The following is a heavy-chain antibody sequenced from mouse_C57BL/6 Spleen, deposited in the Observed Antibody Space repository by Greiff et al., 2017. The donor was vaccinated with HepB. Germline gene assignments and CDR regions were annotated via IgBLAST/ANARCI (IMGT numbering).Heavy chain of an antibody. D-gene: IGHD1-1*01. J-gene: IGHJ1*03. CDR3: TGLYYYGSSSWYFDV. CDR1: GFTFSNYW. V-gene: IGHV6-3*01. CDR2: IRLKSDNYAT. Sequence: EVKVEESGGGLVQPGGSMKLSCVASGFTFSNYWMNWVRQSPEKGLEWVAQIRLKSDNYATHYAESVKGRFTISRDDSKSSVYLQMNNLRAEDTGIYYCTGLYYYGSSSWYFDVWGTGTTVTVSS.